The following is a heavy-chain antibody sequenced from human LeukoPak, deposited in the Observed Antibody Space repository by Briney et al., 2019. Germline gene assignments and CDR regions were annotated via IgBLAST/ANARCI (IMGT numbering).Heavy chain of an antibody. CDR1: GGSFSGYY. J-gene: IGHJ4*02. Sequence: SETLSLTCAVYGGSFSGYYWSWIRQPPGKGLEWIGEINHSGSTNYNPSLKSRVTISVDTSKNQFPLNLSSVTAADTAVYYCARGGRGNFDYWGQGTLVTVSS. CDR3: ARGGRGNFDY. CDR2: INHSGST. V-gene: IGHV4-34*01.